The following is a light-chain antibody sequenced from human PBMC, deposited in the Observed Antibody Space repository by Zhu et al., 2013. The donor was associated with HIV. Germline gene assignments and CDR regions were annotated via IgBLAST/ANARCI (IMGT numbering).Light chain of an antibody. Sequence: QSVLIQPPSASGTPGQRVAISCSGSSSNIASNYVYWYQHVPGTAPKLLIYRNYQRPSGVPDRFSGSKSGTSATLEISGLRSEDEADYFCATWDESLSGWMFGGGTKLTVL. J-gene: IGLJ3*02. CDR3: ATWDESLSGWM. V-gene: IGLV1-47*01. CDR2: RNY. CDR1: SSNIASNY.